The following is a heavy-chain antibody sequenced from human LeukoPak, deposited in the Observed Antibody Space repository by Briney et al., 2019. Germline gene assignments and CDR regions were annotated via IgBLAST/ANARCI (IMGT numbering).Heavy chain of an antibody. Sequence: GGSLRPSCAASGFTFSSSRMLWVRQTPGKGLEWVSFITSSSTYIYYADSVKGRFTISRDNAKNSLYLQMNSLRAEDTAVYYCARLTCTSTSCRMDVWGQGTTVTVSS. CDR3: ARLTCTSTSCRMDV. CDR2: ITSSSTYI. V-gene: IGHV3-21*01. CDR1: GFTFSSSR. J-gene: IGHJ6*02. D-gene: IGHD2-2*01.